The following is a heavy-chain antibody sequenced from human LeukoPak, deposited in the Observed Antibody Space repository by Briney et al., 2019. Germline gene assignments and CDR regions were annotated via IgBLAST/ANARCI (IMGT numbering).Heavy chain of an antibody. Sequence: PGESLRLSCAASGFTFSSYSMNWVRQAPGKGLEWVSSIKSTSDFIFYADSVKGRFTVSRDNAKNSLYLQMNSLRAEDTAVYYCARSYSSSRGTFDYGGQGPLFTVS. J-gene: IGHJ4*02. CDR1: GFTFSSYS. CDR2: IKSTSDFI. V-gene: IGHV3-21*01. D-gene: IGHD6-6*01. CDR3: ARSYSSSRGTFDY.